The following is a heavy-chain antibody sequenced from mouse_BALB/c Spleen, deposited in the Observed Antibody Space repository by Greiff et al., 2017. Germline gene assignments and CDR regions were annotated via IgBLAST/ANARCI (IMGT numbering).Heavy chain of an antibody. J-gene: IGHJ4*01. Sequence: DVQLVESGGGLVKPGGSLKLSCAASGFAFSSYDMSWVRQTPEKRLEWVAYISSGGGSTYYPDTVKGRFTISRDNAKNTLYLQMSSLKSEDTAMYYCARHRTYYGNYVGYAMDYWGQGTSVTVSS. D-gene: IGHD2-10*01. V-gene: IGHV5-12-1*01. CDR1: GFAFSSYD. CDR3: ARHRTYYGNYVGYAMDY. CDR2: ISSGGGST.